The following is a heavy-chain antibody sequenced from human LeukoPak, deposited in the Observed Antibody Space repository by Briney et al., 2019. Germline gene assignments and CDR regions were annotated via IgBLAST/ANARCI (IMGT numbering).Heavy chain of an antibody. CDR2: IWYDGSNK. J-gene: IGHJ4*02. Sequence: PGRSLRLSCAASGFTFSSYGMHWVRQAPGKGLEWVAVIWYDGSNKYYADSVKGRFTISRDNSKNTLYLQMNSLRAEDTAVYYCTRGYYDSSGSIDYWGQGTLVTASS. CDR1: GFTFSSYG. D-gene: IGHD3-22*01. CDR3: TRGYYDSSGSIDY. V-gene: IGHV3-33*01.